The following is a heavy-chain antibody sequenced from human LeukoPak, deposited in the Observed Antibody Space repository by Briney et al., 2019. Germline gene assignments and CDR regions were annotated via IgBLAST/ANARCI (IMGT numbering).Heavy chain of an antibody. D-gene: IGHD5-24*01. J-gene: IGHJ4*02. V-gene: IGHV5-51*01. CDR2: IYPGDSDT. CDR1: GYSFTNYW. Sequence: PGESLKISCKGSGYSFTNYWIGWVRQMPGKGLEWMGIIYPGDSDTEYSPSFQGQVTISVDKSISTAYLQWSSLKASDTAMYYCARSTRWQQLPYFDYWGQGTLVTVSS. CDR3: ARSTRWQQLPYFDY.